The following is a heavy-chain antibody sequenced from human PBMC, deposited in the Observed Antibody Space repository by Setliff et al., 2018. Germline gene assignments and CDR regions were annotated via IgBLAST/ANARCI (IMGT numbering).Heavy chain of an antibody. D-gene: IGHD3-10*01. CDR3: VRLLDSDL. J-gene: IGHJ5*02. V-gene: IGHV3-74*01. Sequence: PGGSLRLSCAASGFPFSNFWLHWVRQAPGKGLEWISRISGDASEIYYANSVTGRFTISRYNAKNTVYLQMNNLRAEDTAVYFCVRLLDSDLWGQGTLVTVSS. CDR1: GFPFSNFW. CDR2: ISGDASEI.